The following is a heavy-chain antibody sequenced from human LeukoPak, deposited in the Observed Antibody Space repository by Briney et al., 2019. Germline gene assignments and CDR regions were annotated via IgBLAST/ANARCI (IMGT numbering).Heavy chain of an antibody. D-gene: IGHD4-17*01. J-gene: IGHJ4*02. Sequence: PGGSLRLSCAASGFTFDDYAMHWIRQAPGKGPEWVSGISWNSGSIGYADSVKGRFTISRDNAKNSLYLQMNSLRAEDTALYYCAKGDYGDYGFDYWGQGTLVTVSS. CDR1: GFTFDDYA. V-gene: IGHV3-9*01. CDR3: AKGDYGDYGFDY. CDR2: ISWNSGSI.